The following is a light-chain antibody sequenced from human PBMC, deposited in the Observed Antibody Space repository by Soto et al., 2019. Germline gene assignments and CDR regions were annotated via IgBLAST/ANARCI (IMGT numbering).Light chain of an antibody. CDR1: QSLLHSNGYNY. CDR2: LGS. V-gene: IGKV2-28*01. CDR3: MQALQTPWT. J-gene: IGKJ1*01. Sequence: DIVMTQSPLSLPVTPGEPASISCRSSQSLLHSNGYNYLDWYLQKPGQSPQLLIYLGSNRDSGVPGRFSGSGSGTDVTLKISRVEAEDVGVYYCMQALQTPWTFGQGTKVEIK.